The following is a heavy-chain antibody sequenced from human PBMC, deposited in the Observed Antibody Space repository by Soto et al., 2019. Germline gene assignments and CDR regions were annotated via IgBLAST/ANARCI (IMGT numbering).Heavy chain of an antibody. CDR1: VGTFSSYA. J-gene: IGHJ6*02. V-gene: IGHV1-69*12. CDR3: ASVAAAPWANGMDV. Sequence: QVQLVQSGAEVKKPGSSVKVSCKASVGTFSSYAISWVRQAPGQGLEWMGEIIPIFGTANYAQKFQGRVTSTADESTSTAYMELSSLRSEDTAVYYCASVAAAPWANGMDVWGQGSTVSVSS. CDR2: IIPIFGTA. D-gene: IGHD1-26*01.